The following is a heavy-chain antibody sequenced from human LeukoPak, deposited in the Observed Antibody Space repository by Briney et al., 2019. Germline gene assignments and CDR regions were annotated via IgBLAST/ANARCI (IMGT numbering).Heavy chain of an antibody. D-gene: IGHD1-26*01. CDR2: IRSKAYGGTT. CDR3: AKRGAEVGATVAPGDY. CDR1: GFTFGDYA. J-gene: IGHJ4*02. Sequence: GGSLRLSCTASGFTFGDYAMSWVRQAPGKGLEWVGFIRSKAYGGTTEYAASVKGGFTISRDDSKSIAYLQMNSLKTEDTAVYYCAKRGAEVGATVAPGDYWGQGTLVTVSS. V-gene: IGHV3-49*04.